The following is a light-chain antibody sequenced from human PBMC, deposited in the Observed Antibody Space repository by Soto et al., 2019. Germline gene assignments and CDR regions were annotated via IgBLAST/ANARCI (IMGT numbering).Light chain of an antibody. CDR2: EVS. J-gene: IGLJ3*02. CDR1: SSDVGGYNY. CDR3: SSFTSINTWV. Sequence: QSALTQPASVSGSPGQSITISCTGTSSDVGGYNYVSWYQQHPGKAPKLMIYEVSNRPSGVCNRFSGSKSGNTASLTISGLQAEDEADYYCSSFTSINTWVFGGGTKVTVL. V-gene: IGLV2-14*01.